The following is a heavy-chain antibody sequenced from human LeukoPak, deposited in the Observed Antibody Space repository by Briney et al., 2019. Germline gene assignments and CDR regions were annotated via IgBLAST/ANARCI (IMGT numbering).Heavy chain of an antibody. CDR2: ISSSSSYI. CDR3: ARDPGYSSGWHDAFDI. Sequence: GGSLRLSCAASGFSFSDHYMDWVRQAPGKGLEWVSSISSSSSYIYYADSVKGRFTISRDNAKNSLYLQMNSLRAEDTAVYYCARDPGYSSGWHDAFDIWGQGTMVTVSS. D-gene: IGHD6-19*01. V-gene: IGHV3-21*01. CDR1: GFSFSDHY. J-gene: IGHJ3*02.